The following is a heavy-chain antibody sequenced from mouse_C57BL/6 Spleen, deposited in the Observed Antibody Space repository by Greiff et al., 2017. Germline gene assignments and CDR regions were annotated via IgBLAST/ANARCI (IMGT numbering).Heavy chain of an antibody. J-gene: IGHJ2*01. CDR3: AREWVNWASFDY. V-gene: IGHV1-80*01. CDR2: IYPGDGDT. D-gene: IGHD4-1*01. Sequence: QVQLQQSGAELVKPGASVKISCKASGYAFSSYWMNWVKQRPGKGLEWIGQIYPGDGDTNYNGKFKGKATLTADKSSSTAYMQLSNLTSEDSAVYFCAREWVNWASFDYWGQGTTLTVSS. CDR1: GYAFSSYW.